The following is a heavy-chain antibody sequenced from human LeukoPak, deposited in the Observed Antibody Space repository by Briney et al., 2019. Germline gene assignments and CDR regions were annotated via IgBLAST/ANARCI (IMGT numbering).Heavy chain of an antibody. J-gene: IGHJ4*02. V-gene: IGHV3-7*01. D-gene: IGHD3-3*01. CDR1: GFTFSSYW. CDR2: IKQDGSEK. CDR3: ARGEWLSYYYFDY. Sequence: PGGSLRLSCAASGFTFSSYWMSWVRQAPGKGLEWVANIKQDGSEKYYVDSVKGRFTISRDNAKNSLYLQMNSLRAEDTAVYYCARGEWLSYYYFDYWGQGTLVTVSS.